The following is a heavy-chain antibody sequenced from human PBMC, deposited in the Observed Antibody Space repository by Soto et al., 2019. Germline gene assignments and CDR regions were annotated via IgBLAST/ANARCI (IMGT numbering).Heavy chain of an antibody. CDR1: GYTFTGYY. CDR3: ARDEYSYGYGYFDY. D-gene: IGHD5-18*01. V-gene: IGHV1-2*02. Sequence: ASVKVSCKASGYTFTGYYMHWVRQAPGQGLEWMGWINPNSGGTNYTQKFQGRVTMTRDTCISTAYMELSRLRSDDTAVYYCARDEYSYGYGYFDYWGQGTLVTVSS. J-gene: IGHJ4*02. CDR2: INPNSGGT.